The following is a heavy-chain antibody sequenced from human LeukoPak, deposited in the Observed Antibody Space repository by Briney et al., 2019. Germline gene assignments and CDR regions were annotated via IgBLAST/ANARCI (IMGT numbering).Heavy chain of an antibody. CDR2: IYSGDST. CDR3: ATLNMITFGGVIRPITYWFDP. CDR1: GFIGSSNS. V-gene: IGHV3-53*01. D-gene: IGHD3-16*02. Sequence: TGGSLRLSCAASGFIGSSNSMSWVRQAPGKGLEWVSVIYSGDSTYYADSVKGRFTISRDNSKNTLYLQMNSLRAEDTAVYYCATLNMITFGGVIRPITYWFDPWGQGTLVTVSS. J-gene: IGHJ5*02.